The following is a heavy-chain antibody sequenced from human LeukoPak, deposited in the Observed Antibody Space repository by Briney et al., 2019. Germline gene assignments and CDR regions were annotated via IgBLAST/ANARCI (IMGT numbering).Heavy chain of an antibody. D-gene: IGHD2-2*01. CDR3: ARSPTKRVPEDY. Sequence: GTLRLSCAASGFTFSSYGMSWVRQPPGKGLEWIGQIFHSGSTSYSPSLKSRVTISMDKSKNRISLRLTSVTAADTAVYYCARSPTKRVPEDYWGQGTLVTVSS. V-gene: IGHV4-4*02. CDR1: GFTFSSYGM. J-gene: IGHJ4*02. CDR2: IFHSGST.